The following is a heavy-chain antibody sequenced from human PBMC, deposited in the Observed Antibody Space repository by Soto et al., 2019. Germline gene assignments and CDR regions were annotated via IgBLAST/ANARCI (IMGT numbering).Heavy chain of an antibody. D-gene: IGHD6-19*01. Sequence: PSETLSLTCTVSGDSINSYYWGWIRQPPGKGLEWIGYIYYSGRTNYNPSLESRVTISVDTSRTQFSLKVTSVTAADTAVYFCARARKRLSGWPFFAYWGQGMLVAVSS. J-gene: IGHJ4*02. CDR3: ARARKRLSGWPFFAY. V-gene: IGHV4-59*01. CDR2: IYYSGRT. CDR1: GDSINSYY.